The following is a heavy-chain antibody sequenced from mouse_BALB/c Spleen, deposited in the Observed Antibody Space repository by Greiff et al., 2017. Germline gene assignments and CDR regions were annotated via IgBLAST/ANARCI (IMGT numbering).Heavy chain of an antibody. J-gene: IGHJ4*01. D-gene: IGHD2-1*01. CDR2: INPYNDGT. CDR3: AREDGNYVMDY. CDR1: GYTFTSYV. Sequence: EVQRVESGPELVKPGASVKMSCKASGYTFTSYVMHWVKQKPGQGLEWIGYINPYNDGTKYNEKFKGKATLTSDKSSSTAYMELSSLTSEDSAVYYCAREDGNYVMDYWGQGTSVTVSS. V-gene: IGHV1-14*01.